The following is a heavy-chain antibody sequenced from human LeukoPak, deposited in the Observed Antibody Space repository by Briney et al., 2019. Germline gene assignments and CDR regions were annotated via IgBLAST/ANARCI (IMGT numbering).Heavy chain of an antibody. CDR2: ISSSSSYI. Sequence: PGGSLRLSCAASGFTFSSYSMNWVRQAPGKGLEWVSSISSSSSYIYYADSVKGRFTISRDNAKNSLYLQMNSLRAEDTAVYYCARDLDYYDSSGATDYWGQGTLVTVSS. D-gene: IGHD3-22*01. CDR3: ARDLDYYDSSGATDY. V-gene: IGHV3-21*01. J-gene: IGHJ4*02. CDR1: GFTFSSYS.